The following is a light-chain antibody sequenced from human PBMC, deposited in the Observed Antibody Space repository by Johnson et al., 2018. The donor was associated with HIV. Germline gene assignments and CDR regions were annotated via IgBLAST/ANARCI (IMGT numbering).Light chain of an antibody. CDR1: SSNIGNNY. CDR3: GRWDDSLSTYV. V-gene: IGLV1-51*01. CDR2: DNN. Sequence: QSVLTQSPSVSAAPGQKVTISCSGSSSNIGNNYVSWYQQLPGTAPKLLIYDNNKRPSGIPDRFSGSTSGTSATLGITGLQTGDEADYYCGRWDDSLSTYVFGTGTKVTVL. J-gene: IGLJ1*01.